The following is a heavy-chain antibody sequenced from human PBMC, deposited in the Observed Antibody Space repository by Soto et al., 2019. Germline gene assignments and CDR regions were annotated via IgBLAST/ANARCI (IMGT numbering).Heavy chain of an antibody. V-gene: IGHV3-7*01. CDR2: IKHDGSEI. J-gene: IGHJ4*02. Sequence: GGSLRLSCAASGFTFCTPWMSWVRQAPGKGLEWVANIKHDGSEINYMDSVKGRFTISRDNAKNSLYLQMNSLRVEDTGVFYCAKGGFYPDYWGQGTLVTVSS. CDR3: AKGGFYPDY. CDR1: GFTFCTPW.